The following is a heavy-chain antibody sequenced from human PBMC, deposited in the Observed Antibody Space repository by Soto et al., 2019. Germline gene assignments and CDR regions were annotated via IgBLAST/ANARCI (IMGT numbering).Heavy chain of an antibody. D-gene: IGHD3-22*01. Sequence: VQLVESGGGSVQPGGSLRLSCAASEFTFSRGYTFNHFWMSWVRQAPGRGLEWVANINKDGSEKYYVDSVKGRFTISRDNAKNSLYXXMDGXXAXXXAXXXXVIDRRVDPWFDYWGQGTLVTVPS. V-gene: IGHV3-7*01. CDR2: INKDGSEK. J-gene: IGHJ4*02. CDR3: VIDRRVDPWFDY. CDR1: EFTFSRGYTFNHFW.